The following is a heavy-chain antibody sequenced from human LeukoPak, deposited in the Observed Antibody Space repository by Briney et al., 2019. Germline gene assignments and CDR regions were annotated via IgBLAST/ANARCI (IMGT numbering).Heavy chain of an antibody. CDR1: GGSISSYY. D-gene: IGHD3-16*01. Sequence: PSETLSLTCTVSGGSISSYYWSWIRQPPGKGLEWIGYIYTSGSTNYNPSLKSRVTISVDTSKNQFSLKLSSATAADTAVYYCAGRRSTRGTITYDYWGQGTLVTASS. CDR3: AGRRSTRGTITYDY. J-gene: IGHJ4*02. V-gene: IGHV4-4*09. CDR2: IYTSGST.